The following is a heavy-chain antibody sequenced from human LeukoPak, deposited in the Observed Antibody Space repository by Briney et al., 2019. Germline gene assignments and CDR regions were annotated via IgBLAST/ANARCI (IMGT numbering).Heavy chain of an antibody. CDR3: ARGGGYSYGYPSFDY. D-gene: IGHD5-18*01. CDR2: IIPIFGTA. CDR1: GGTFSSYA. V-gene: IGHV1-69*06. Sequence: SVKVSCKASGGTFSSYAISWVRQAPGQGLEWMGGIIPIFGTANYAQKFQGRVTITADKSTSTAYMELNSLRAEDTAVYYCARGGGYSYGYPSFDYWGQGTLVTVSS. J-gene: IGHJ4*02.